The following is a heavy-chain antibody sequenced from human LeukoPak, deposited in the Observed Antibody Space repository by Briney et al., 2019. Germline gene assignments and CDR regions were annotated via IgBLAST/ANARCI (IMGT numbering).Heavy chain of an antibody. J-gene: IGHJ5*02. CDR1: GGSISSYY. Sequence: SETLSLTCTVSGGSISSYYWSWIRQPAGKGLEWIGRIYTSGSTNYNPSLKSRVTMSVDTSKNQFSLKLSSVNAADTAVYYCARDGIVVVPAAIAANWFDPWGQGTLVPVSS. V-gene: IGHV4-4*07. D-gene: IGHD2-2*01. CDR3: ARDGIVVVPAAIAANWFDP. CDR2: IYTSGST.